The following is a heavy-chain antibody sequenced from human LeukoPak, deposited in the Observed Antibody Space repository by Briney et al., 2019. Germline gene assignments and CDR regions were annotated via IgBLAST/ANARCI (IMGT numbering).Heavy chain of an antibody. J-gene: IGHJ4*02. CDR1: AYTFTSYG. Sequence: ASVKVSCKASAYTFTSYGISWVRQAPGQGLEWMGWISAYNGNTNYAQKLQGRVTMTTDTSTSTAYMELRSLRSDDTAVYYCARTDVDIVATIPFDYWGQGTLVTVSS. CDR3: ARTDVDIVATIPFDY. CDR2: ISAYNGNT. D-gene: IGHD5-12*01. V-gene: IGHV1-18*01.